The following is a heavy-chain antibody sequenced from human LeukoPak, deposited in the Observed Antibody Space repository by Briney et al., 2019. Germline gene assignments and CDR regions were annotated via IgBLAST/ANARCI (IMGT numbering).Heavy chain of an antibody. CDR3: TTSSPELLWFGELLEAFDY. Sequence: GGSLRLSCAASGFTFSRYGMHWVRQAPGKGLEWVGRIKSKTDGGTTDYAAPVKGRFTISRDDSKNTLYLQMNSLKTEDTAVYYCTTSSPELLWFGELLEAFDYWGQGTLVTVSS. J-gene: IGHJ4*02. CDR2: IKSKTDGGTT. CDR1: GFTFSRYG. V-gene: IGHV3-15*01. D-gene: IGHD3-10*01.